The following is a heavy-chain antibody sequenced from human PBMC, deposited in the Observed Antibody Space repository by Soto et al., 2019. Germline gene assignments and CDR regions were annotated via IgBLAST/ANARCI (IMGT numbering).Heavy chain of an antibody. V-gene: IGHV3-30-3*01. J-gene: IGHJ6*02. Sequence: QVQLVESGGGVVQPGRSLRLSCAASGFTFSSYAMHWVRQAPGKGREGVAVISYDGSNKYYADSVKGRFTISRDNSKNTLYLQMNSLRAEDTAVYYCAREEAYYETTLGYYYYYGMDVWGQGTTVTVSS. CDR2: ISYDGSNK. CDR3: AREEAYYETTLGYYYYYGMDV. D-gene: IGHD3-22*01. CDR1: GFTFSSYA.